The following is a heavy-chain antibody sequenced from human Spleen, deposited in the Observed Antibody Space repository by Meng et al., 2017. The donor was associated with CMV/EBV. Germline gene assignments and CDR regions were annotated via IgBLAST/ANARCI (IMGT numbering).Heavy chain of an antibody. CDR3: ARVGTETNWFDP. V-gene: IGHV4-61*01. Sequence: TVSGGSVSSGSYYWSWIRQPPGKGLEWIGYIYYSGSTNYNPSLKSRVTISVDTSKNQFSLKLNSVTAADTAVYYCARVGTETNWFDPWGQGTLVTVSS. CDR2: IYYSGST. D-gene: IGHD2-8*02. CDR1: GGSVSSGSYY. J-gene: IGHJ5*02.